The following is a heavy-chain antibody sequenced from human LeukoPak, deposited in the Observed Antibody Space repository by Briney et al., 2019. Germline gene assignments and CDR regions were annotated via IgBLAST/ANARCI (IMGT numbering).Heavy chain of an antibody. Sequence: GGSLRLSCAASGFTFSSYAMSWVRQAPGKGLEWVSVISGSGDNTYYADSVKGRFTISRDNSNNTLYLQMNSLRAEDTAVYYCAKGASSSHYYFDYWSQGTLVTVSS. CDR3: AKGASSSHYYFDY. D-gene: IGHD2-15*01. V-gene: IGHV3-23*01. J-gene: IGHJ4*02. CDR2: ISGSGDNT. CDR1: GFTFSSYA.